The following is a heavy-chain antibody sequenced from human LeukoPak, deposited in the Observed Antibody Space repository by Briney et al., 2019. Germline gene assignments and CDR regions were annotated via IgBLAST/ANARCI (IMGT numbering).Heavy chain of an antibody. CDR2: TSFDGSNK. V-gene: IGHV3-30*01. Sequence: GGSLRLSCAASRFTFSSYAMHWVRQAPGKGLEWVAVTSFDGSNKYYADSVKGRFTISRDNSKNTLHLQKNSLRAEDTAVYYCARDHAAVRANDYWGQGTLVTVSS. D-gene: IGHD3-16*01. CDR1: RFTFSSYA. CDR3: ARDHAAVRANDY. J-gene: IGHJ4*02.